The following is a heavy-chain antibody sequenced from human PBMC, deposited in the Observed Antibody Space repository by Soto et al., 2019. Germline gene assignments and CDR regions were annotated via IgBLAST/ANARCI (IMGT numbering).Heavy chain of an antibody. V-gene: IGHV4-59*01. J-gene: IGHJ4*02. CDR2: VYYTGST. CDR1: GGSISRYY. CDR3: ASMPYTGNNPPSHY. Sequence: QVQLQESGPGLVKPSETLSLTCTVSGGSISRYYWSWIRQSPGMGLEMIGYVYYTGSTIYNPSLKGRVTLSVDASNNQSSLKLTSVTAADRAVYYCASMPYTGNNPPSHYWGRGLLVTVSS. D-gene: IGHD1-26*01.